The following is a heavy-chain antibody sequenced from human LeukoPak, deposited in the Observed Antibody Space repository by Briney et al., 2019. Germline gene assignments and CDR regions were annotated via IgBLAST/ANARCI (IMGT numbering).Heavy chain of an antibody. V-gene: IGHV3-9*01. J-gene: IGHJ4*02. CDR2: ISWNSGSI. Sequence: GGSLRLSCAASGFTFDDYAMHWVRQAPGKGLEWVSGISWNSGSIGYADSVKGRFTISRDNAKNSLYLQMSSLRAEDTAVYYCARDWAVAGTLDYWGQGTLVTVSS. CDR1: GFTFDDYA. D-gene: IGHD6-19*01. CDR3: ARDWAVAGTLDY.